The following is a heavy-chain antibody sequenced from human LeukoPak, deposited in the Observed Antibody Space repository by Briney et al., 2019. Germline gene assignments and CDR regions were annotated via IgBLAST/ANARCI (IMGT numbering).Heavy chain of an antibody. J-gene: IGHJ4*02. CDR1: GGSISSGDYY. V-gene: IGHV4-30-4*01. Sequence: SETLSLTCTVSGGSISSGDYYWSWIRQPPGKGLEWIGYIYYSGSTYYNPSLKSRVTISVDTSKNQFSLKLSSVTAADTAVYYCARGRRGGWYSGSYTHWGQGTLVTVSS. CDR2: IYYSGST. D-gene: IGHD1-26*01. CDR3: ARGRRGGWYSGSYTH.